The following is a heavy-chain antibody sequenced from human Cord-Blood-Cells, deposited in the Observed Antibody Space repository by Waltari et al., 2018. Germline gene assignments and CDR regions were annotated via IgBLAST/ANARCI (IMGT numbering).Heavy chain of an antibody. CDR3: ASGGIAAAGTAFDI. D-gene: IGHD6-13*01. Sequence: QVQLVQSGAEVKKPGASVKVSCKASGYTFTSSDINWVRQATGRGLEWMGWMNPNSGNTGYAQKFQGRVTITRNTSISTAYMELSSLRSEDTAVYYCASGGIAAAGTAFDIWGQGTMVTVSS. V-gene: IGHV1-8*03. CDR2: MNPNSGNT. J-gene: IGHJ3*02. CDR1: GYTFTSSD.